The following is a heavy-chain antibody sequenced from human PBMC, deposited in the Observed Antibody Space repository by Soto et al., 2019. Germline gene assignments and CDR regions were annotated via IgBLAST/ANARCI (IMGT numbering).Heavy chain of an antibody. Sequence: EVQLLESGGGLVQPGGSLRLSCSASGFTFSSYAMSWVRQAPGKGLEWVSAISGSGGSTYYADSVKGLFTISRDNSKNTLYLQMSSLRAEDTAVYYCAKVYGDYGGGFDYWGQGTLVTVSS. CDR2: ISGSGGST. V-gene: IGHV3-23*01. CDR3: AKVYGDYGGGFDY. J-gene: IGHJ4*02. CDR1: GFTFSSYA. D-gene: IGHD4-17*01.